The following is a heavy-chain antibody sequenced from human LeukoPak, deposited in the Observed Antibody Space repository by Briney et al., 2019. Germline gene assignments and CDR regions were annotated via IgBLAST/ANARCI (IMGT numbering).Heavy chain of an antibody. CDR2: IKSKTDGGTT. D-gene: IGHD3-22*01. CDR3: STSLSSGYYIDY. Sequence: PSETLSLTCAVYGGSFSGYYWSWIRQAPGKGLEWVGRIKSKTDGGTTDYAAPVKGRFTISRDDSRNTLYLQVNSLKTEDTAVYYCSTSLSSGYYIDYWGQGTLVTVSS. J-gene: IGHJ4*02. CDR1: GGSFSGYY. V-gene: IGHV3-15*01.